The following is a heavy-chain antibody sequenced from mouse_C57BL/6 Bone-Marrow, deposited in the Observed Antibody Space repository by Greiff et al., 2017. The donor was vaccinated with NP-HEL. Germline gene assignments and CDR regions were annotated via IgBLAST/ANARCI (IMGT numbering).Heavy chain of an antibody. CDR3: ARQGFYYGSSYGAMDY. J-gene: IGHJ4*01. V-gene: IGHV5-9*01. CDR2: ISGGGGNT. Sequence: EVQRVESGGGLVKPGGSLKLSCAASGFTFSSYTMSWVRQTPEKRLEWVATISGGGGNTYYPDSVKGRFTISRDNAKNTLYLQMSSLRSEDTALYYCARQGFYYGSSYGAMDYWGQGTSVTVSS. D-gene: IGHD1-1*01. CDR1: GFTFSSYT.